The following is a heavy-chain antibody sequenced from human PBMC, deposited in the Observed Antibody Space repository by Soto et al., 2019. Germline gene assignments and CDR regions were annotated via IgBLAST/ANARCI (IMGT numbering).Heavy chain of an antibody. J-gene: IGHJ4*02. CDR1: GFTVSNNY. Sequence: PGGSLRLSCAASGFTVSNNYLTWVRQAPGKGLEWVSALYSAGSTFYADSVKGRFTISRDNSRNTLYLQMNSLRAEDTAIYYCARARSTVAGRFDYWGQRALVTVSS. V-gene: IGHV3-53*01. CDR2: LYSAGST. CDR3: ARARSTVAGRFDY. D-gene: IGHD6-19*01.